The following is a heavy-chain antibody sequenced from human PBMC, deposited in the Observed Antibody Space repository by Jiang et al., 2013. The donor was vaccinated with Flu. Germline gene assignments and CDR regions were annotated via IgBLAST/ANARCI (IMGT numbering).Heavy chain of an antibody. CDR3: ARGSVMVRGVNWFDP. J-gene: IGHJ5*02. CDR1: GGSFSGYY. D-gene: IGHD3-10*01. V-gene: IGHV4-34*01. CDR2: INHSGST. Sequence: LLKPSETLSLTCAVYGGSFSGYYWSWIRQPPGKGLEWIGEINHSGSTNYNPSLKSRVTISVDTSKNQFSLKLSSVTAADTAVYYCARGSVMVRGVNWFDPWGQGTLVTVSS.